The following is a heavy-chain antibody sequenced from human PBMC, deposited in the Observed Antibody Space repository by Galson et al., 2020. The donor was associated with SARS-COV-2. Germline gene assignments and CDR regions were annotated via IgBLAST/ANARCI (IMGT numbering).Heavy chain of an antibody. V-gene: IGHV3-30-3*02. D-gene: IGHD2-8*01. CDR3: AKKGRTSGVADDFDN. J-gene: IGHJ4*02. Sequence: TGGSLRLSCAASGFTFSTYAMHWVRQAPGKGLEWVAVVSSEGGTKFYADSVTGRFTMSRDNAENTLYLQMNSLRTEDTAVYYCAKKGRTSGVADDFDNWGQGTLVTVSS. CDR2: VSSEGGTK. CDR1: GFTFSTYA.